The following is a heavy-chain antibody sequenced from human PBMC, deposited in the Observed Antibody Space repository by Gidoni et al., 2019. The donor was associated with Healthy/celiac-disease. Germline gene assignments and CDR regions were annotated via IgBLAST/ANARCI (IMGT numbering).Heavy chain of an antibody. V-gene: IGHV3-48*02. CDR1: GLPFRTYR. J-gene: IGHJ4*02. CDR3: ASPCFSGLVAAAGPLLY. Sequence: EVQLVESGVGLVQPGGSLSLSCPASGLPFRTYRMNRVRQAPGKGLEWVAYISSSSSTIYDADSVKGRFTISRDNAKNSLYLQMNSLRDEDTAVYYCASPCFSGLVAAAGPLLYWGQGTLVTVSS. D-gene: IGHD6-13*01. CDR2: ISSSSSTI.